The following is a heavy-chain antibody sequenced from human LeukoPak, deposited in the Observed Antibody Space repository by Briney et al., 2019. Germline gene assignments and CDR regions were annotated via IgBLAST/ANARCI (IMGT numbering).Heavy chain of an antibody. CDR3: ARDRGQQLVLGYFDY. J-gene: IGHJ4*02. V-gene: IGHV3-11*01. D-gene: IGHD6-13*01. CDR1: GFTFSDFY. CDR2: ISSSGSTI. Sequence: GGSLRLSCAASGFTFSDFYMSWIRQAPGKGLEWVSYISSSGSTIYYADSVKGRFTISRDNAKNSLYLQMNSLRAEDTAVYYCARDRGQQLVLGYFDYWGQGTLVTVSS.